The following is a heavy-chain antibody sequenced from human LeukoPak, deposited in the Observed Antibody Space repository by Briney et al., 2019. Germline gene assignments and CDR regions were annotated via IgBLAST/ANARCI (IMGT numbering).Heavy chain of an antibody. CDR1: GFTFSSYW. J-gene: IGHJ5*02. Sequence: GGSLRLSCAASGFTFSSYWVHWVRQAPGKGLVWVSRINNDGSTTTYADSVRGRFTISRDNAKNTLYLQMNSLRAEDTAVYYCARETYIPFWFDPWGQGTLVTVSS. CDR3: ARETYIPFWFDP. CDR2: INNDGSTT. V-gene: IGHV3-74*03. D-gene: IGHD2-21*01.